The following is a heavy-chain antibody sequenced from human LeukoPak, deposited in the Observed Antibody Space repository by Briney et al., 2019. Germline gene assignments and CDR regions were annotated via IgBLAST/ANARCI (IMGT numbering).Heavy chain of an antibody. CDR2: INPNSGGT. Sequence: GASVKVSCKASGYTFTGYYMHWVRQAPGQGLEWIGWINPNSGGTNYAQKFQGRVTMTRDTSISTAYMELSRLRSDGTAVYYCARDTRRWELLGFDYWGQGTLVTVSS. CDR1: GYTFTGYY. V-gene: IGHV1-2*02. D-gene: IGHD1-26*01. CDR3: ARDTRRWELLGFDY. J-gene: IGHJ4*02.